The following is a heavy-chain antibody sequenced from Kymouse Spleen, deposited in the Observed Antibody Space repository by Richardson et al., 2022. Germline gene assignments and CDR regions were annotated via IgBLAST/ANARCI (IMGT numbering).Heavy chain of an antibody. CDR3: GDVLRYFDWLL*PPLTT. J-gene: IGHJ4*02. CDR2: IYSCGST. D-gene: IGHD3-9*01. Sequence: EVQLVESGGGLIQPGGSLRLSCAASGFTVSSNYMSWVRQAPGKGLEWVSVIYSCGSTYYADSVKGRFTISRDNSKNTLYLQMNSLRAEDTAVYYCGDVLRYFDWLL*PPLTTGAREPWSPSPQ. V-gene: IGHV3-66*03. CDR1: GFTVSSNY.